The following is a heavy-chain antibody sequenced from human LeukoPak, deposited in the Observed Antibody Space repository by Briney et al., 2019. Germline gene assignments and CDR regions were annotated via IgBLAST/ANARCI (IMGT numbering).Heavy chain of an antibody. Sequence: GGSLRLSCAASGFTFSSYGMHWVRQAPGKGLEWVAVIWYDGSNKYYADSVKGRSTISRDNSKNTLYLQMNSLRAEDTAVYYCAREQGRGYYYDSSGYPYWGQGTLVTVSS. CDR1: GFTFSSYG. CDR2: IWYDGSNK. J-gene: IGHJ4*02. V-gene: IGHV3-33*01. D-gene: IGHD3-22*01. CDR3: AREQGRGYYYDSSGYPY.